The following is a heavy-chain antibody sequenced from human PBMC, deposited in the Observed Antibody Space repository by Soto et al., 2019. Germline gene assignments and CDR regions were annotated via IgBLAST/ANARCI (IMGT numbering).Heavy chain of an antibody. CDR3: AREWELRGYYYYGMDV. CDR1: GGSISSYY. D-gene: IGHD1-26*01. Sequence: SETLSLTCTVSGGSISSYYWGWIRQPPGKGLEWIGSIYYSGSTYYNPSLKSRVTISVDTSKNQFSLKLSSVTAADTAVYYCAREWELRGYYYYGMDVWGQGTTVTVSS. CDR2: IYYSGST. J-gene: IGHJ6*02. V-gene: IGHV4-39*02.